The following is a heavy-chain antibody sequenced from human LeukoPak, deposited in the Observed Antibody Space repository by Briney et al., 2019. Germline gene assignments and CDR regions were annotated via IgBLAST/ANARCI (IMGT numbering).Heavy chain of an antibody. CDR1: GYTFRSYY. Sequence: ASVKVSCKASGYTFRSYYMHWVRQAPGQGLERMGIINPNSGTTNYAQKFQGRVTMTRDTSPSTVYMELSSLRSEDTAVYYCARAFRVVKASDTFDIWGQGTMVTVSS. V-gene: IGHV1-46*01. D-gene: IGHD3-3*01. CDR3: ARAFRVVKASDTFDI. J-gene: IGHJ3*02. CDR2: INPNSGTT.